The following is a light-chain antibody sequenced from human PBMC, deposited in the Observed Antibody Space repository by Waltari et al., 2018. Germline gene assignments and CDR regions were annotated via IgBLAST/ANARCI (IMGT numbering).Light chain of an antibody. V-gene: IGLV3-25*03. CDR2: KDK. Sequence: SHELTQPPSVSESPGQTARITCSGETLPRQYAFWYQQKAGQAPVLVIYKDKERPSGIPDRYSGSSSGTTVTLTISGVQAEDEADYYCQSSDTSGSYAVFGGGTRLTVV. J-gene: IGLJ3*02. CDR1: TLPRQY. CDR3: QSSDTSGSYAV.